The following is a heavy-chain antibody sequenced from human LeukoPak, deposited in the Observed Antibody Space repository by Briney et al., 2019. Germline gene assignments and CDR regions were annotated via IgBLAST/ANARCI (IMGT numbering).Heavy chain of an antibody. D-gene: IGHD4-23*01. CDR2: ISYDGSNK. J-gene: IGHJ2*01. Sequence: GGSLRLSCAASGFTFSSYAMHWVRQAPGKGLEWVAVISYDGSNKYYADSVKGRFTISRDNSKNTLYLQMNSLRAEDTAVYYCARESGGNGGLWYFDLWGRGTLVTVSS. V-gene: IGHV3-30-3*01. CDR1: GFTFSSYA. CDR3: ARESGGNGGLWYFDL.